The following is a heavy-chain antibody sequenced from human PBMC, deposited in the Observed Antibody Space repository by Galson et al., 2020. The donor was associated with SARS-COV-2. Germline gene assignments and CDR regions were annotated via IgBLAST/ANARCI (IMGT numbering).Heavy chain of an antibody. D-gene: IGHD3-3*01. CDR2: ISGSGGST. V-gene: IGHV3-23*01. Sequence: PAASLPISSAASGSPFSSYAMSWVRQAPGKGLEWVSGISGSGGSTYYADAVKGRFPISRDNSKNTLYLQMNSLRAEDTAVYYCAKDRGVTIFGVVIIGPPNGMDVWGQGTTVTVSS. CDR1: GSPFSSYA. CDR3: AKDRGVTIFGVVIIGPPNGMDV. J-gene: IGHJ6*02.